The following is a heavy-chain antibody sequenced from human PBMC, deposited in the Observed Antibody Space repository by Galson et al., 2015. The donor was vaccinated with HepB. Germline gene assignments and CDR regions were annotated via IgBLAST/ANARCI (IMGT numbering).Heavy chain of an antibody. CDR1: GFTFSSYS. CDR3: ARDPTGGYFNAEYYFDY. J-gene: IGHJ4*02. CDR2: ISSSSSTI. Sequence: SLRLSCAASGFTFSSYSMNWVRQAPGKGLEWVSYISSSSSTIYYADSVKGRFTISRDNAKNSLYLQMNSLRDEDTAVYYCARDPTGGYFNAEYYFDYWGQGTLVTVSS. D-gene: IGHD3-22*01. V-gene: IGHV3-48*02.